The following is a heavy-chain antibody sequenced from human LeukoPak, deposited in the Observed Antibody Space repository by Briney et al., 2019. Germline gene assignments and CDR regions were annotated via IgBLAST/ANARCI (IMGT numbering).Heavy chain of an antibody. V-gene: IGHV3-23*01. CDR1: EFTFSRHA. CDR2: ISAGGDYI. J-gene: IGHJ3*02. Sequence: GGSLRLSCVASEFTFSRHAKSWVRQVPGKGLEWVSCISAGGDYIGHADSVKGRFTISRDNSKNTVYLQMNSLRAEDTAVYFCAKDVGYSPDGFDIWGQGTMVTVSS. D-gene: IGHD2-15*01. CDR3: AKDVGYSPDGFDI.